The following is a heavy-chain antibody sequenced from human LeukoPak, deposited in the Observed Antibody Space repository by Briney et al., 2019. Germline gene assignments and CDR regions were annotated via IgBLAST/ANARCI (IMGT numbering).Heavy chain of an antibody. Sequence: SETLSLTCAVSGGSISSYYWSWIRQPPGKGLEWIGYIYYSGSANYNPSLKSRVTISVDTSKNQFSLKLNSVTAADTAVYYCARVSGYDWESFYDYWGQGTLVTVSS. J-gene: IGHJ4*02. CDR3: ARVSGYDWESFYDY. CDR1: GGSISSYY. CDR2: IYYSGSA. D-gene: IGHD5-12*01. V-gene: IGHV4-59*01.